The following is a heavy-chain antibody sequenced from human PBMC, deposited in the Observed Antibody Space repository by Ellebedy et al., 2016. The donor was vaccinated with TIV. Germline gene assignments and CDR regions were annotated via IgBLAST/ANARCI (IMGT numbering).Heavy chain of an antibody. CDR1: GFTFSSYW. CDR2: INTDGTST. V-gene: IGHV3-74*01. D-gene: IGHD2-15*01. CDR3: ARCYCSGGSCYLTEYFQH. Sequence: GESLKISCAASGFTFSSYWMHWVRQAPGKGLVWVSRINTDGTSTSYADSVKGRFSISRDNSKNTLYLQMNSLGAEDTAVYYCARCYCSGGSCYLTEYFQHWGQGTLVTVSS. J-gene: IGHJ1*01.